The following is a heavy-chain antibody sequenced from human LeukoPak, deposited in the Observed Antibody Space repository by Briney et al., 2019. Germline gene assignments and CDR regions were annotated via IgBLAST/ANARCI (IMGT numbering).Heavy chain of an antibody. J-gene: IGHJ6*03. CDR3: ARGVLTTVTYFMDV. V-gene: IGHV4-59*11. CDR2: IYNSGST. D-gene: IGHD4-11*01. CDR1: GDSFSSHQ. Sequence: PSETLSLTCTVSGDSFSSHQWSWIRQPPGKGLEWIGYIYNSGSTNYNPSLESRVAISVDTSKNQFSLELSSVAAADTAVYYCARGVLTTVTYFMDVWGKGTTVTVSS.